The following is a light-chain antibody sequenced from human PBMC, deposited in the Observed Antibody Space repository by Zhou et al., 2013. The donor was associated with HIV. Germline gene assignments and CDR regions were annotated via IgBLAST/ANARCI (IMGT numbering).Light chain of an antibody. Sequence: DIQLTQSPSFLSASIGDRVTITCRASQGISSYLAWYQQKPGKAPKLLIYGASTLQSGVPSRFSGSGSGTEFTLTISSLQPEDFATYYCLQHNSYPLTFGGGTKVEIK. CDR1: QGISSY. J-gene: IGKJ4*01. CDR2: GAS. CDR3: LQHNSYPLT. V-gene: IGKV1-9*01.